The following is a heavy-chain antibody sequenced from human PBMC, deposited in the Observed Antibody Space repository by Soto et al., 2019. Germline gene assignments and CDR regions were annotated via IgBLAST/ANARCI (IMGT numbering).Heavy chain of an antibody. D-gene: IGHD3-16*01. CDR3: AKGLADYVFNELDC. CDR2: VTIGDQP. Sequence: GGSLRLSCAASGFSFRTCAMSWVRQAPGKGLEWISGVTIGDQPFYADSVKGRFTISRDNSKNTLYLQMNSLRVEDTAVYFCAKGLADYVFNELDCWGQGTLVTVSS. CDR1: GFSFRTCA. J-gene: IGHJ4*02. V-gene: IGHV3-23*01.